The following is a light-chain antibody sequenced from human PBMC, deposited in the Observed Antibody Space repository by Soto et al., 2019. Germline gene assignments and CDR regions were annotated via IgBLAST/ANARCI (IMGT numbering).Light chain of an antibody. CDR2: GAS. CDR3: QQYHTSPIT. Sequence: ENVLTQSPGTLSLSPGDRATPSCRASQSFSSSYLAWYQQKPGQAPRLLIYGASIRATGIPDRFSGSGSGTDFTLTISRLEPEDFAVYYCQQYHTSPITFGQGTRLEIK. CDR1: QSFSSSY. J-gene: IGKJ5*01. V-gene: IGKV3-20*01.